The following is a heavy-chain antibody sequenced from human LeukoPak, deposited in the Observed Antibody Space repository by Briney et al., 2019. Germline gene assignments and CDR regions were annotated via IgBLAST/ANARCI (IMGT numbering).Heavy chain of an antibody. CDR2: IYSGGST. D-gene: IGHD4-17*01. J-gene: IGHJ5*02. CDR3: ARGATSDYGDYEWFDP. V-gene: IGHV3-53*05. Sequence: GGSLRLSCAASGFTVSSNYMSWVRQAPGKGLEWVSVIYSGGSTYYADSVKGRFTISRDNSKNTLYLQMNSLRAEDTAVYYCARGATSDYGDYEWFDPWGQGTQVTVSS. CDR1: GFTVSSNY.